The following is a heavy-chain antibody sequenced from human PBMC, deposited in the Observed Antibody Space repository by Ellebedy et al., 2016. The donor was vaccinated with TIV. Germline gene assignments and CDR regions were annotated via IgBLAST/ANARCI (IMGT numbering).Heavy chain of an antibody. CDR3: ATVPGIAVAAPKEYFDY. J-gene: IGHJ4*02. V-gene: IGHV1-24*01. Sequence: AASVKVSCKVSGYTLTELSMHWVRQAPGKGLEWMGGFDPEDGETIYAQKFQGRVTITADKSTSTAYMELSSLRSEDTAVYYCATVPGIAVAAPKEYFDYWGQGTLVTVSS. CDR1: GYTLTELS. CDR2: FDPEDGET. D-gene: IGHD6-19*01.